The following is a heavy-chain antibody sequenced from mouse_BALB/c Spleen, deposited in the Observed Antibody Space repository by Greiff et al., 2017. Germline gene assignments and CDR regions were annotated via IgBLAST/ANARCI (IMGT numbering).Heavy chain of an antibody. Sequence: EVMLVESGGGLVKPGGSLKLSCAASGFTFSSYAMSWVRQTPEKRLEWVASISSGGSTYYPDSVKGRFTISRDNARNILYLQMSSLRSEDTAMYYCARGRDYGSSYYWYFDVWGAGTTVTVSS. D-gene: IGHD1-1*01. CDR2: ISSGGST. CDR3: ARGRDYGSSYYWYFDV. CDR1: GFTFSSYA. J-gene: IGHJ1*01. V-gene: IGHV5-6-5*01.